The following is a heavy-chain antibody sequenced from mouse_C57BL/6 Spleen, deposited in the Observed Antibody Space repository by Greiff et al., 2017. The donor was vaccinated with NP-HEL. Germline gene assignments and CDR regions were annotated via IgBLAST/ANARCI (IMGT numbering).Heavy chain of an antibody. CDR1: GYTFTDYY. Sequence: EVQLHQSGPELVKPGASVKLSCTASGYTFTDYYMNWVKQSHGQGLEWIGWINPSNGGTNYNQKFKGKATLTVDKSSSTAYMELRSLTSEDSAVYYCARGGRNWYFDYWGKGTTVTVSS. J-gene: IGHJ1*03. D-gene: IGHD6-1*01. CDR2: INPSNGGT. CDR3: ARGGRNWYFDY. V-gene: IGHV1-26*01.